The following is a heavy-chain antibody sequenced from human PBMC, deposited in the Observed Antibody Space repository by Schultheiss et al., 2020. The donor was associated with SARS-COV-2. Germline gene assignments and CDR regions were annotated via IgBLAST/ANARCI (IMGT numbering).Heavy chain of an antibody. D-gene: IGHD2-21*01. CDR2: IIPIFGTA. Sequence: SVKVSCKASGGTFSSYAISWVRQAPGQGLEWMGGIIPIFGTANYAQKFQGRVTITADESTSTAYMELSSLRSEDTAVYYCARESDCGVDCQYYFDYWGQGTLVTVSS. V-gene: IGHV1-69*13. J-gene: IGHJ4*02. CDR3: ARESDCGVDCQYYFDY. CDR1: GGTFSSYA.